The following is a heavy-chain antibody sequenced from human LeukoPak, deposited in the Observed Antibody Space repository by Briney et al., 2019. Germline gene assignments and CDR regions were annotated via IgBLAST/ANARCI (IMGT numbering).Heavy chain of an antibody. CDR1: GFTFSSYS. Sequence: GGSLRLSCAASGFTFSSYSMNWVRQAPGKGLEWVSYISTSSSYIYYADSVKGRFTISRDNAKNSLYLQMNSLRAEDTAVYYCAADRDYYDSSGAGYYLDYWGQGTLVTVSS. J-gene: IGHJ4*02. CDR2: ISTSSSYI. CDR3: AADRDYYDSSGAGYYLDY. V-gene: IGHV3-21*01. D-gene: IGHD3-22*01.